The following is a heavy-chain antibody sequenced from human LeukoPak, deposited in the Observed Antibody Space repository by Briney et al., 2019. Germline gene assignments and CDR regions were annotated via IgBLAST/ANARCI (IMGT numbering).Heavy chain of an antibody. Sequence: GGSLRLSCAASGFTVSSNYMSWVRQAPGKGLEWVSVIYSGGSTYYADSVKGRFTISRDNSKNTLYLQMNSLRAEDTAVYYCARVGGSHSGYDAVKYFDYWGQGTLVTVSS. J-gene: IGHJ4*02. V-gene: IGHV3-53*01. CDR2: IYSGGST. CDR3: ARVGGSHSGYDAVKYFDY. D-gene: IGHD5-12*01. CDR1: GFTVSSNY.